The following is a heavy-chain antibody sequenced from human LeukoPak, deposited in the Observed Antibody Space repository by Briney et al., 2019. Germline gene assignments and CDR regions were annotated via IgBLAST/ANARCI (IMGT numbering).Heavy chain of an antibody. V-gene: IGHV3-48*02. J-gene: IGHJ5*02. CDR2: ISSSSNTI. CDR3: AREAVNDYGDYVFWFDP. D-gene: IGHD4-17*01. CDR1: GFTFSSYS. Sequence: PGGSLRLSCAASGFTFSSYSMNWVRQAPGKGLEWVSYISSSSNTIYYADSVKSRFTISRDNAKNSLYLQMNSLRDEDTGVYYCAREAVNDYGDYVFWFDPWGQGTLVTVSS.